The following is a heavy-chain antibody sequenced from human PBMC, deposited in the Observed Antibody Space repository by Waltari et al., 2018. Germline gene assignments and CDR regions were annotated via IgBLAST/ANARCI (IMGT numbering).Heavy chain of an antibody. CDR1: GFSFGASE. CDR2: ISSSGSRI. V-gene: IGHV3-48*03. D-gene: IGHD3-10*01. CDR3: ARDDHGSGRRFEY. J-gene: IGHJ4*02. Sequence: DVQLVESGGGLVPPGGSLRLSCAASGFSFGASEMNWARQAPGKGLGWVSYISSSGSRIEYAESVQGRFTVSRDNARNSLYLQMNSLRAADTAVYYCARDDHGSGRRFEYRGQGTLVTVSS.